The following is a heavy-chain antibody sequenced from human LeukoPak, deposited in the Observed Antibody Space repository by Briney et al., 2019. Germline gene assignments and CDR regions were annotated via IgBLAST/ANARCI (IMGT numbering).Heavy chain of an antibody. D-gene: IGHD6-19*01. CDR2: FYETGKT. CDR3: AKRGAGSGGPHY. J-gene: IGHJ4*02. CDR1: GFTFATYA. V-gene: IGHV3-23*01. Sequence: GGSLRLSCAASGFTFATYAMSWVRQAPGKGLEWVSTFYETGKTDHADSVKGRFTISRDTSKNTLYLQMNSLRAEDTATYYCAKRGAGSGGPHYWGQGTLVTVSS.